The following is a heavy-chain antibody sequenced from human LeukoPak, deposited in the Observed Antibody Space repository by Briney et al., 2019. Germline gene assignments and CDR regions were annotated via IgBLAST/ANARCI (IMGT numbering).Heavy chain of an antibody. CDR1: GYTFTSYG. V-gene: IGHV1-18*01. CDR3: ARDQNHDFWSGYYY. CDR2: ISAYNGNT. Sequence: ASVKVSCKASGYTFTSYGISWVRQAPGQGLEWMGWISAYNGNTNYAQKLQGRVTMTTDTSTSTAYMELRSLRSDDTAVYYCARDQNHDFWSGYYYWGQGTLVTVSS. D-gene: IGHD3-3*01. J-gene: IGHJ4*02.